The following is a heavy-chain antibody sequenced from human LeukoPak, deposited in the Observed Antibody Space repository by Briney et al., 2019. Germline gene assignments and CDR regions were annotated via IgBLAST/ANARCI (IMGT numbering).Heavy chain of an antibody. CDR1: GYTFTGYD. D-gene: IGHD2-2*01. Sequence: GASVKLSCKASGYTFTGYDINWVRQATGQGLEWMGWMNPNSGNTGYAQKFQGRVTMTRNNSISTAYMEMSSLRSEDTAVYYCARRNQLLNYYYYYMDVWGKETTVTVSS. CDR2: MNPNSGNT. V-gene: IGHV1-8*01. CDR3: ARRNQLLNYYYYYMDV. J-gene: IGHJ6*03.